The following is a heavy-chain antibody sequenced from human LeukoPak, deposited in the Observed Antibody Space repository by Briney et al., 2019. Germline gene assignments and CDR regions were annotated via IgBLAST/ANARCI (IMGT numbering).Heavy chain of an antibody. CDR2: MQFDESDE. CDR3: ASEGEGGA. V-gene: IGHV3-30*02. CDR1: GFNFNTYA. J-gene: IGHJ5*02. Sequence: PGGSLRLSCAASGFNFNTYAMHWVRQAPGKGLEWVAFMQFDESDEKYANSVRGRFTISRDNLRNILYLHMNSLRGDDTAVYYCASEGEGGAWGQGTLVTVSS. D-gene: IGHD3-10*01.